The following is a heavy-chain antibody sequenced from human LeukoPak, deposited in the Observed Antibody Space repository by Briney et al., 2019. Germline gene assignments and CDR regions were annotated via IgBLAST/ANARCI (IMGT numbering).Heavy chain of an antibody. CDR2: VYSDGVT. J-gene: IGHJ5*02. CDR3: VRDRAEGRAWVEFDP. CDR1: GFTVSSYG. Sequence: GGSLRLSCAASGFTVSSYGMSWVRQAPGKGPEWVSLVYSDGVTRYADSVQGRFTISRDNSKNTVYLQMNNLRVEDTAVYHCVRDRAEGRAWVEFDPWGQGILVTVSS. V-gene: IGHV3-66*02.